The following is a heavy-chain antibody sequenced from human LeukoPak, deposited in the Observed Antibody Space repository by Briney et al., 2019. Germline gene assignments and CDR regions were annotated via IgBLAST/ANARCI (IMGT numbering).Heavy chain of an antibody. CDR1: GYTFTSYY. J-gene: IGHJ4*02. V-gene: IGHV1-2*02. Sequence: ASVKVSCKASGYTFTSYYMHWVRQAPGQGLEWMGWINPNSGGTNYAQKFQGRVTMTRDTSISTAYMELSRLRSDDTAVYYCARDRDGGSYWGEPGYWGQGTLVTVSS. CDR2: INPNSGGT. D-gene: IGHD1-26*01. CDR3: ARDRDGGSYWGEPGY.